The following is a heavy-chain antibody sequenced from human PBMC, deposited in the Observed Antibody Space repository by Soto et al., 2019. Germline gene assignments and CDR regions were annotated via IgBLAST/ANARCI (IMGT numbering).Heavy chain of an antibody. J-gene: IGHJ4*02. CDR3: AKKGYYPSGKINLFDS. V-gene: IGHV4-38-2*01. CDR2: VDHSGRT. Sequence: SETLSLTCAVSGYSINSDYYWGWIRQPPGKGLEWIGSVDHSGRTYYSPSLRSRLTIFIDTSKNQFSLRLTSVTAADTAMYFCAKKGYYPSGKINLFDSWGPGXLVTVYS. D-gene: IGHD3-10*01. CDR1: GYSINSDYY.